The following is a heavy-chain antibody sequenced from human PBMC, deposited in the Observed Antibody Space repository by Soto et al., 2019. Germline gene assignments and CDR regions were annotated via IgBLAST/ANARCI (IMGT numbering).Heavy chain of an antibody. J-gene: IGHJ3*02. CDR2: IYYSGST. CDR1: GGSISSYY. Sequence: SETLSLTCTVSGGSISSYYWSWIRQPPGKGLEWIGYIYYSGSTNYNPSLKSRVTISVDTSKNQFSLKLSSVTAADTAVYYCASLPLGRVATNDAFDIWGQGTMVTVSS. CDR3: ASLPLGRVATNDAFDI. D-gene: IGHD5-12*01. V-gene: IGHV4-59*01.